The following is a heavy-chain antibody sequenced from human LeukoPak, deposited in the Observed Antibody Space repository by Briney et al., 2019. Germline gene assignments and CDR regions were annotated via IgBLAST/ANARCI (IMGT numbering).Heavy chain of an antibody. V-gene: IGHV1-2*02. CDR1: VYTFTGYY. CDR3: AGGASGVAWNGPFDY. D-gene: IGHD1-1*01. Sequence: ASVTVSCKASVYTFTGYYMHWVRQAPGQGLEWMGWINPNSGGTNYAQKFQGRVTMTRDTSISTAYMELRRLRSDDTAVYYCAGGASGVAWNGPFDYWGEGTLVTVS. J-gene: IGHJ4*02. CDR2: INPNSGGT.